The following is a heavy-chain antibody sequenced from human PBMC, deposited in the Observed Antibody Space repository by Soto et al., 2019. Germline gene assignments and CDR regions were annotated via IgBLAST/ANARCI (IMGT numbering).Heavy chain of an antibody. Sequence: QVQLQESGPGLVKPSQTLSLTCTVSGGSISSGGYYWSWIRQHPGKGLEWIGYIYYSGSTYYNPSLKSRVTISVDTSKNQFSLKLSAVTAADTAVYYCARVKGYCSGGSCYSLNWFDPWGQGTLVTVSS. D-gene: IGHD2-15*01. CDR3: ARVKGYCSGGSCYSLNWFDP. CDR1: GGSISSGGYY. CDR2: IYYSGST. J-gene: IGHJ5*02. V-gene: IGHV4-31*03.